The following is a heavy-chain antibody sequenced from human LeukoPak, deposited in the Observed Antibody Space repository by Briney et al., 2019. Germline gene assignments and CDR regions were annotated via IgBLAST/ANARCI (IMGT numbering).Heavy chain of an antibody. CDR2: INWNGGSI. CDR3: ARAPAGARPFDY. V-gene: IGHV3-20*04. D-gene: IGHD1-26*01. J-gene: IGHJ4*02. Sequence: GGSLRLSCAASGFTFDDYGMSWVRQAPGKGLEWVSGINWNGGSIGYADSVKGRFTISRDNAKNSLYLQMNSLRAEDTALYYCARAPAGARPFDYWGQGTLVTVSS. CDR1: GFTFDDYG.